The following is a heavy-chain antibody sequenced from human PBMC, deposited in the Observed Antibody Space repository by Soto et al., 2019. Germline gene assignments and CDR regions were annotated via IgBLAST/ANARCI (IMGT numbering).Heavy chain of an antibody. J-gene: IGHJ6*02. CDR2: IKLDSGGT. Sequence: ASVKVSCKALGYTFTGYYIHWVRQAPGQGLQWMGWIKLDSGGTFYAQKFQGRLTVTRDTSTSTASMELTRLTSDDTAVYYCARGAPSHYYYYALDVWGQGTTVTVSS. V-gene: IGHV1-2*02. CDR1: GYTFTGYY. CDR3: ARGAPSHYYYYALDV.